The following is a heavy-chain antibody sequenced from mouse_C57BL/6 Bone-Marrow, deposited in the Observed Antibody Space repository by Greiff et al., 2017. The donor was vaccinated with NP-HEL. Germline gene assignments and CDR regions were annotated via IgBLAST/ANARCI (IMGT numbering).Heavy chain of an antibody. D-gene: IGHD2-3*01. V-gene: IGHV1-55*01. J-gene: IGHJ1*03. CDR2: IYPGSGST. CDR3: ARNDGYHWYFDV. Sequence: QVQLQQPGAELVKPGASVKMSCKASGYTFTSYWITWVKQRPGQGLEWIGDIYPGSGSTNYNEKFKSKATLTVDTSSSTAYMQLSSLTSEDSAVYYCARNDGYHWYFDVWGTGTTVTVSS. CDR1: GYTFTSYW.